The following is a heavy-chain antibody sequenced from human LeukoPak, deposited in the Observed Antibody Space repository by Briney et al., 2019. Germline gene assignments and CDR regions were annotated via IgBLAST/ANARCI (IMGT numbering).Heavy chain of an antibody. CDR2: ISAYNGNT. D-gene: IGHD1-26*01. Sequence: ASVKVSCKASGYTFTSYGISWVRQAPGQGLEWMGWISAYNGNTNYAQKLQGRVTMTTDTSTSTAYMELRSLGSDDTAVYYCARDRDGGATTAVPFDYWGQGTLVTVSS. CDR1: GYTFTSYG. V-gene: IGHV1-18*01. J-gene: IGHJ4*02. CDR3: ARDRDGGATTAVPFDY.